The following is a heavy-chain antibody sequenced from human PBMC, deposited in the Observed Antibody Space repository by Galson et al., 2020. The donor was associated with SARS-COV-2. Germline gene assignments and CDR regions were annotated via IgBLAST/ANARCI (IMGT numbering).Heavy chain of an antibody. Sequence: ASVKVSCKASGYTFTGYYMHWVRQAPGQGLEWMGWINPNSGGTNYAQKFQGRVTMTRDTSISTAYMELSRLRSDDTAVYYCARGLTIFGVVNIGFDYWGQGTLVTVSS. CDR3: ARGLTIFGVVNIGFDY. J-gene: IGHJ4*02. CDR2: INPNSGGT. D-gene: IGHD3-3*01. CDR1: GYTFTGYY. V-gene: IGHV1-2*02.